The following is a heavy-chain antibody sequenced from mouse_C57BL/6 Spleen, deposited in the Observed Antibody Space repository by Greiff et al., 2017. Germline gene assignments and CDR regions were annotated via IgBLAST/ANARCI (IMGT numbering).Heavy chain of an antibody. D-gene: IGHD1-1*01. CDR1: GYTFTEYT. V-gene: IGHV1-62-2*01. J-gene: IGHJ1*03. CDR2: FYPGSGSI. Sequence: VQLKESGAELVKPGASVKLSCKASGYTFTEYTIHWVKQRSGQGLEWIGWFYPGSGSIKYNEKFKDKATLTADKSSSTVYMELSRLTSEDSAVYFCARHEEDYYGSHWYFDVWGTGTTVTVSS. CDR3: ARHEEDYYGSHWYFDV.